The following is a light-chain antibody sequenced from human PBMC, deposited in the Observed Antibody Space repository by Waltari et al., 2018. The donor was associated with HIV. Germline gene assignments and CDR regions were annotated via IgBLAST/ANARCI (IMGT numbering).Light chain of an antibody. CDR2: EVT. CDR3: SSYAPTNNFYVL. J-gene: IGLJ2*01. V-gene: IGLV2-8*01. Sequence: QSALTQPPSASGSTGQSVTIYCTGTSSDIGRYNYVSWYQQHPGKAPKLIMTEVTKRPSGVPDRFSGSKSGNTASLTVSGLQAEDEAHYYCSSYAPTNNFYVLFGGGTALTVL. CDR1: SSDIGRYNY.